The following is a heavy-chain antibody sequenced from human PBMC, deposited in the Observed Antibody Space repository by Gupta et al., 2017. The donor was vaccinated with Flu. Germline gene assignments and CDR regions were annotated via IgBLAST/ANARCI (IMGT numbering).Heavy chain of an antibody. V-gene: IGHV4-59*01. CDR2: VYYTGST. D-gene: IGHD2-15*01. Sequence: QVQLQESGPGLVKPSETLSLTCTVSGGSISNYYWSWIRQSPGKGLEWIGYVYYTGSTDYNPSLKSRVTISLDTPKNQFSLKLSSVTAADTAVYYCAREGYCSGNGCYGATLFDSWGQGTLVAVSS. J-gene: IGHJ4*02. CDR3: AREGYCSGNGCYGATLFDS. CDR1: GGSISNYY.